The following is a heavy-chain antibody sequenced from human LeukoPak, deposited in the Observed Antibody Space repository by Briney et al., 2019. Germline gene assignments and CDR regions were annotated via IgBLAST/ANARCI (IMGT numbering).Heavy chain of an antibody. CDR2: INQSGST. CDR3: ARVYPDRLWADI. V-gene: IGHV4-34*01. Sequence: SETLSLTCAVYGGSFIGDYWNWIRQPPGKGLEWIGEINQSGSTNYNPSLKSRVTISVDKSKNQFSLKLSSVTAADTAVYYCARVYPDRLWADIWGQGTMVTVSS. CDR1: GGSFIGDY. D-gene: IGHD3-16*01. J-gene: IGHJ3*02.